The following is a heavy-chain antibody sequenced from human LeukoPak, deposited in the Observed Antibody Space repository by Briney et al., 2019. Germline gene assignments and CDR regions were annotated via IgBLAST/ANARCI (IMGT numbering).Heavy chain of an antibody. CDR2: IYYSGST. J-gene: IGHJ4*02. CDR3: ASEYYYTSFGY. Sequence: PSETLSLTCTVSGGSISSSSYYWGWIRQPPGKGLEWIGSIYYSGSTYYNPSLKSRVTISVDTSKNQFSLKLSSVAAADAAVYYCASEYYYTSFGYWGQGTLVTVSS. D-gene: IGHD3-22*01. V-gene: IGHV4-39*01. CDR1: GGSISSSSYY.